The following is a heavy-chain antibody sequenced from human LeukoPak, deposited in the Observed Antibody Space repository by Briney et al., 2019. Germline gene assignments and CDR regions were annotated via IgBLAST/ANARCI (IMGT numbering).Heavy chain of an antibody. CDR3: AKDGNWGLNYFDY. V-gene: IGHV3-7*03. CDR2: IKQDGSEK. Sequence: GGSLRLSCAASGFTFSNYWMTWVRQAPGKGLEWVANIKQDGSEKYYADSVKGRFTISRDNAKNPPYLQMNSLRAEDTALYYCAKDGNWGLNYFDYWGQGTLVTVSS. J-gene: IGHJ4*02. D-gene: IGHD7-27*01. CDR1: GFTFSNYW.